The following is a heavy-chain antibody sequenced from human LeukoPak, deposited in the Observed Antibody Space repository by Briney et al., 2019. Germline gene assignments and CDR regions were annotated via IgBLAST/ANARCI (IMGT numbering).Heavy chain of an antibody. Sequence: GGSLRLSCAASGFTFSDYYMSWIRQAPGKGLEWVSYISSSSSYTNYADSVKGRFTISRDNAKNSLYLQMNSLRAEDTAVYYCARAPYPRIAAPNYFDYWGQGTLVTVSS. CDR1: GFTFSDYY. J-gene: IGHJ4*02. D-gene: IGHD6-6*01. CDR3: ARAPYPRIAAPNYFDY. V-gene: IGHV3-11*06. CDR2: ISSSSSYT.